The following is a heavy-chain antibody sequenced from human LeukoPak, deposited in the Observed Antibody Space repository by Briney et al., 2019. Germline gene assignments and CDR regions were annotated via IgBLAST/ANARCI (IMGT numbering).Heavy chain of an antibody. Sequence: GGSLRLSCAASGFTFSSYEMNWVRQAPGKGLEWVSYISSSGSTIYYADSVKGRFTISRDNAKNSLYLQMNSLRAEDTAVYYCAREGASLGYYFDYWGQGTLDTVSS. J-gene: IGHJ4*02. V-gene: IGHV3-48*03. CDR1: GFTFSSYE. CDR2: ISSSGSTI. D-gene: IGHD4/OR15-4a*01. CDR3: AREGASLGYYFDY.